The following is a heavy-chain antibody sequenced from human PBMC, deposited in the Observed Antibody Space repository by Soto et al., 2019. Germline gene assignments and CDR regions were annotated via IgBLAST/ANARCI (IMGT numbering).Heavy chain of an antibody. D-gene: IGHD1-26*01. CDR1: GLTFSSNA. Sequence: QSGGSLRLSCAASGLTFSSNAMSWVRQAPGKGLEWVSVISDSAGSTYYADSVRGRFTISRDNSKNTVHLQMNSLRGEDTAVYYCASQWELLEGPFDYWGEGTLVSVSS. CDR2: ISDSAGST. J-gene: IGHJ4*02. V-gene: IGHV3-23*01. CDR3: ASQWELLEGPFDY.